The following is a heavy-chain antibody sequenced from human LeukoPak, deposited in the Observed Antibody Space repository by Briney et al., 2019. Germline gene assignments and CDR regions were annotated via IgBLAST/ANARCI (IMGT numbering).Heavy chain of an antibody. V-gene: IGHV4-34*01. CDR3: AGVKYGDYRGPSDY. J-gene: IGHJ4*02. D-gene: IGHD4-17*01. CDR2: INHSGST. Sequence: PSETLSLTCAVYGGSFSGYYWSWIRQPPGKRLEWIGEINHSGSTNYNPSLKSRVTISVDTSKNQFSLKLSSVTAADTAVYYCAGVKYGDYRGPSDYWGQGTLVTVSS. CDR1: GGSFSGYY.